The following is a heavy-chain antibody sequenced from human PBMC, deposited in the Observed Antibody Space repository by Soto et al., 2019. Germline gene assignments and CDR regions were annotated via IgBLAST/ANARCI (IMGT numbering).Heavy chain of an antibody. J-gene: IGHJ6*04. Sequence: ASVKVSCKASGYTFTSYGISWVRQAPGQGLEWMGWISAYNGNTNYAQKLQGRVTMTTDTSTSTAYMELRSLRSDDPAVYHCARDGLRFLEGLFFDYYYKGMDVWGKGTTVTVSS. CDR2: ISAYNGNT. V-gene: IGHV1-18*01. D-gene: IGHD3-3*01. CDR3: ARDGLRFLEGLFFDYYYKGMDV. CDR1: GYTFTSYG.